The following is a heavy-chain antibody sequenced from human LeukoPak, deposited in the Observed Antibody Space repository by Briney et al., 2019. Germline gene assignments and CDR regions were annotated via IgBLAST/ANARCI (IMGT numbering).Heavy chain of an antibody. CDR3: ARDRGFCSGDSCYPRYFQH. Sequence: GGSLRLSCAASWFTVSSNYMSWVRQAPGKGLEWVSIIYSGGSTYYADSVKGRFTISRDNSKNTLFLQMNSLRADDTAVYYCARDRGFCSGDSCYPRYFQHWGQGTLVTVSS. CDR2: IYSGGST. J-gene: IGHJ1*01. V-gene: IGHV3-53*01. D-gene: IGHD2-15*01. CDR1: WFTVSSNY.